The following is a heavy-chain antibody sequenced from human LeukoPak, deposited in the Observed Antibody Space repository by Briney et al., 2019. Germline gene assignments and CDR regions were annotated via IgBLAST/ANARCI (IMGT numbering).Heavy chain of an antibody. J-gene: IGHJ3*02. CDR2: ISSSSSYI. D-gene: IGHD3-3*01. CDR3: ARGGITIFGVAFDAFDI. Sequence: GGSLRLSCAASGFTFSSYSMNWVRQAPGKGLEWVSSISSSSSYIYYADSVKGRFTISRDNAKNSLYLQMNSLRAEDTAVYYCARGGITIFGVAFDAFDIWGQGTMVTVSS. CDR1: GFTFSSYS. V-gene: IGHV3-21*01.